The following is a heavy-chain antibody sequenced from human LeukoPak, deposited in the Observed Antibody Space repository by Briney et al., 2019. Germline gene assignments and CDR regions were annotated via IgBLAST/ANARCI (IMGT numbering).Heavy chain of an antibody. D-gene: IGHD4-17*01. CDR1: GGSISSGGYY. CDR3: ARCGKDGDYVQS. J-gene: IGHJ4*02. V-gene: IGHV4-31*03. CDR2: IYYSVST. Sequence: NPSETLSLTCTVSGGSISSGGYYWSWIRQHPGKGLEWIGYIYYSVSTYYNPSLKFRVTKSVDTSKNQFSLKLSSVTAADTAVYYCARCGKDGDYVQSWGQGTLVTVSS.